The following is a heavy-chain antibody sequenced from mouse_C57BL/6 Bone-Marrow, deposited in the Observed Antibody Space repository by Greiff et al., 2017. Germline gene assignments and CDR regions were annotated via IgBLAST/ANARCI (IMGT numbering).Heavy chain of an antibody. J-gene: IGHJ4*01. Sequence: VQLQQSGPELVKPGASVKISCKASGYTFTDYYMNWVKQSHGKSLEWIGDINPNNGGTSYNQKFKGKATLTVDKSSSTAYMELRSLTSEDSAVYYCAILMGDYWGQGTSVTVSS. CDR2: INPNNGGT. CDR1: GYTFTDYY. V-gene: IGHV1-26*01. CDR3: AILMGDY.